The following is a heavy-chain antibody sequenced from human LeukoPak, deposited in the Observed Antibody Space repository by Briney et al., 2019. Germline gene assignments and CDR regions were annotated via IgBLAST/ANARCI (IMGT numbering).Heavy chain of an antibody. CDR1: GGSIRIGGHY. D-gene: IGHD3-10*01. CDR3: ARERDTLVRGYLDV. V-gene: IGHV4-31*03. Sequence: SETLSLTCTVSGGSIRIGGHYWTWIRQHPEKGLEWIGYIFYSGSTYYNPSLESRVTISVDTSKNQFSLKLGSVTAADTAVYYCARERDTLVRGYLDVWGQGTTVTVSS. J-gene: IGHJ6*02. CDR2: IFYSGST.